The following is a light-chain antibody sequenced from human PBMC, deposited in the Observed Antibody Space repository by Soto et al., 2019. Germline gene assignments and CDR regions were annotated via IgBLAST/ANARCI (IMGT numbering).Light chain of an antibody. CDR1: HGIGSW. J-gene: IGKJ3*01. V-gene: IGKV1D-12*01. Sequence: DIQMTQSPSSVFASVGDRVTITCRASHGIGSWLAWYQQKPGKAPKLLISGASSLQSGVPSRFSGSGSGTDFTLTISSLQPEDFATYYCQQANGSPFTFGPGTKVDIK. CDR3: QQANGSPFT. CDR2: GAS.